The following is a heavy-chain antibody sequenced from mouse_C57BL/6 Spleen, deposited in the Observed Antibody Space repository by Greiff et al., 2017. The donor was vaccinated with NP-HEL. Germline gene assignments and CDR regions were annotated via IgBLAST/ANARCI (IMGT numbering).Heavy chain of an antibody. CDR1: GFTFSSYA. J-gene: IGHJ4*01. CDR2: ISSGGDYI. D-gene: IGHD1-1*01. CDR3: TRIPLVITTVVATDYAMDY. V-gene: IGHV5-9-1*02. Sequence: EVKLVESGEGLVKPGGSLKLSCAASGFTFSSYAMSWVRQTPEKRLEWVAYISSGGDYIYYADTVKGRFTISRDNARNTLYLQMSSLKSEDTAMYYCTRIPLVITTVVATDYAMDYWGQGTSVTVSS.